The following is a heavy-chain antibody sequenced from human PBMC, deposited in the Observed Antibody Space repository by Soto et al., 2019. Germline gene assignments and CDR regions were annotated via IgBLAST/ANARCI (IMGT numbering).Heavy chain of an antibody. D-gene: IGHD6-19*01. CDR1: GFIFSSYE. J-gene: IGHJ4*02. CDR3: ARVIRSSGWYWIDY. CDR2: ISGTGSSM. V-gene: IGHV3-48*03. Sequence: EVQLVESGGGLVQPGGSLRLSCAASGFIFSSYEMNWVRQAPGKGLEWVSYISGTGSSMNYADSVKGRFTISRDNAKNSLYLQMNSLRAEDTTVYYCARVIRSSGWYWIDYWGQGTLVTVSS.